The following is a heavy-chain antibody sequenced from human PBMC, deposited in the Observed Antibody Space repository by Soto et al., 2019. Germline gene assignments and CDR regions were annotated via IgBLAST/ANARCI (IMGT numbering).Heavy chain of an antibody. Sequence: SETLSLTCTVSGGSISSYYWSWIRQPPGKGLEWIGYIYYSGSTNYNPSLKSRVTISVDTSKNQFSLKLSSVTAADTAVYYCARSYGSGFDYWGQGTLVTVSS. D-gene: IGHD3-10*01. J-gene: IGHJ4*02. CDR2: IYYSGST. CDR1: GGSISSYY. CDR3: ARSYGSGFDY. V-gene: IGHV4-59*01.